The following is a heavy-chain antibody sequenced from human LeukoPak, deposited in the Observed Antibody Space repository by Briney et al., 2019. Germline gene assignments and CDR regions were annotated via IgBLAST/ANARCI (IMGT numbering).Heavy chain of an antibody. CDR2: INPNSGGT. V-gene: IGHV1-2*02. CDR1: GYTFTGYY. Sequence: GASVKVSCKASGYTFTGYYMHWVRQAPGQGLEWMGWINPNSGGTNYAQKFQGRVTMTRDTSISTAYMELSRLRSDDTAVYYCARGWGRWRTTVVSYFDYWGQGTLVTVSS. CDR3: ARGWGRWRTTVVSYFDY. D-gene: IGHD4-23*01. J-gene: IGHJ4*02.